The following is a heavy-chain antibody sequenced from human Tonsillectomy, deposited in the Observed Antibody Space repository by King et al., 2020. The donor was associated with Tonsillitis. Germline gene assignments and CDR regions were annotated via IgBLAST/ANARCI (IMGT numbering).Heavy chain of an antibody. CDR1: GFTFSSYP. Sequence: VQLVESGEGLVQPGGSLRLSCAASGFTFSSYPMGWVRQAPGKGLEWVSGISGSDNSTYYGDSVKGRFTISRDNSKNTLYLQMNSLRAEDTAVYYCAKGNISGWYGGDGYWYFDLWGRGTLVTVSS. CDR2: ISGSDNST. V-gene: IGHV3-23*04. J-gene: IGHJ2*01. CDR3: AKGNISGWYGGDGYWYFDL. D-gene: IGHD6-13*01.